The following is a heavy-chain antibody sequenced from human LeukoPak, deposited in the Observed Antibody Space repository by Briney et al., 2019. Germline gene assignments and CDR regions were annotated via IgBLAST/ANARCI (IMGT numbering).Heavy chain of an antibody. V-gene: IGHV4-34*01. J-gene: IGHJ6*02. Sequence: ETLSLTCAVYGGSFSGYYWSWIRQPPGKGLEWIGEINHSGSTNYNPSLKSRVTISVDTSKNQFSLKLSSVTAADTAVYYCARWKAVAGTGYYYYGMDVWGQGTTITVSS. CDR1: GGSFSGYY. D-gene: IGHD6-19*01. CDR2: INHSGST. CDR3: ARWKAVAGTGYYYYGMDV.